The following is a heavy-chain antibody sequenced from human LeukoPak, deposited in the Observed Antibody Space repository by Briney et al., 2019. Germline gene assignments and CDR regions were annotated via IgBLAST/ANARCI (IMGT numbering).Heavy chain of an antibody. CDR2: ISGSGSLT. D-gene: IGHD3-16*01. Sequence: PGGSLRLSCEASGFTFNNYWMSWVRQAPGKSLEWAAYISGSGSLTYYADSVKGRFTISRDNAKHSLYLQMNSLRVEDTAVYYCAKYADVPYFDYWGQGNLVTVSS. V-gene: IGHV3-48*03. J-gene: IGHJ4*02. CDR1: GFTFNNYW. CDR3: AKYADVPYFDY.